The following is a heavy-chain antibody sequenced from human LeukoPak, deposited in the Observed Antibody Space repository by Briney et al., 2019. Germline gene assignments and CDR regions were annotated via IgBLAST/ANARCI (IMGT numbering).Heavy chain of an antibody. D-gene: IGHD3-10*01. CDR2: ISAYNGNT. CDR1: GYTLTSYG. V-gene: IGHV1-18*01. CDR3: ARPSNSGSYYNFGY. J-gene: IGHJ4*02. Sequence: ASVKVSCKASGYTLTSYGISWVRQAPGQGLEWMGWISAYNGNTNYAQKLQGRVTMTTDTSTSTAYMELRSLRSDDTAVYYCARPSNSGSYYNFGYWGQGTPVTVSS.